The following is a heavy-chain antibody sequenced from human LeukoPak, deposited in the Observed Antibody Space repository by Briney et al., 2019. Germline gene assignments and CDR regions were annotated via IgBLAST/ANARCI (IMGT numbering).Heavy chain of an antibody. J-gene: IGHJ3*02. D-gene: IGHD2-8*01. Sequence: SPTLSLTCAISGDSVSSNSAVWNWIRQSPSRGLEWLGSTYYRSKWYNDYAVSVKSRITINPDTSKNQFSLQLNSVTPEDTSVYYCARVKYCTNGVCSHDAFDIWGQGTMVTVSS. V-gene: IGHV6-1*01. CDR2: TYYRSKWYN. CDR3: ARVKYCTNGVCSHDAFDI. CDR1: GDSVSSNSAV.